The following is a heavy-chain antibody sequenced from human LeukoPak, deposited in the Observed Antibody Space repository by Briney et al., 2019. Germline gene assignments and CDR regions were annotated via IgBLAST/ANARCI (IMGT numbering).Heavy chain of an antibody. CDR1: GGTFSSYA. CDR3: ARDYEDIVVVVAATVPNHAFDI. J-gene: IGHJ3*02. CDR2: IIPIFGTA. D-gene: IGHD2-15*01. Sequence: ASVTVSCTASGGTFSSYAISWVRPAPGQGLEWMGGIIPIFGTANYAQKFQGRVTITADESTSTAYMELSSLRSEDTAVYYCARDYEDIVVVVAATVPNHAFDIWGQGTMVTVSS. V-gene: IGHV1-69*01.